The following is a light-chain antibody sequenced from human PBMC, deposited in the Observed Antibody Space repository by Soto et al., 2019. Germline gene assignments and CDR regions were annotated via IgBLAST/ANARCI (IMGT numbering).Light chain of an antibody. J-gene: IGKJ3*01. CDR3: QQSYSVPS. V-gene: IGKV1-39*01. CDR1: ENIDNY. CDR2: SAS. Sequence: DIQLTQSPFSLSASLGDRVTITCRASENIDNYLNWYRQKPGEAPELLIYSASRSHRGVPARFSGGGCGTCLSLTIRSLQSDDFVTYYCQQSYSVPSFGPGTRGDMK.